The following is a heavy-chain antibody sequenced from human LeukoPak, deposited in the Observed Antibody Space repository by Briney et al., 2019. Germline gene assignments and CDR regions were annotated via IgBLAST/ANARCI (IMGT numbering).Heavy chain of an antibody. Sequence: ASVKVSCKASGGTFSSYAINWVRQATGQGLEWMGGIIPIFGTTNYAQKFQDRVTITADKSTSTAYMELSSLRSEDTAVYYCARDDEGSYGDYWGQGTLVTVSS. CDR1: GGTFSSYA. J-gene: IGHJ4*02. CDR2: IIPIFGTT. V-gene: IGHV1-69*06. CDR3: ARDDEGSYGDY. D-gene: IGHD1-26*01.